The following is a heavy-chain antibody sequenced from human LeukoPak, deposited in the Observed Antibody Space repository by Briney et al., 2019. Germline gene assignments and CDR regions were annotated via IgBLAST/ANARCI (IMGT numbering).Heavy chain of an antibody. Sequence: ASVKVSCKASGYTFTSYDINWVRQATGQGLEWMGWMNPNSGNTGYAQKFQGRVTMTRDTSISTAYMELSRLRSDDTAVYYCARAGSTTGSREYYYYGMDVWGQGTTVTVSS. V-gene: IGHV1-8*01. CDR2: MNPNSGNT. J-gene: IGHJ6*02. CDR1: GYTFTSYD. CDR3: ARAGSTTGSREYYYYGMDV. D-gene: IGHD1-26*01.